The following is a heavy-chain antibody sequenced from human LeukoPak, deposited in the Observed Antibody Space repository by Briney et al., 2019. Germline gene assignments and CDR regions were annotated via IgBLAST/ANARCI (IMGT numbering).Heavy chain of an antibody. J-gene: IGHJ4*02. Sequence: SSETLSLTCAVYGGSFSGCYWSWIRQPPGKGLEWIGEINHSGSTNYNPSLKSRVTISLDTSKNQFSLKLSYVTAADAAVSYCARDDYYDSSAIFDYWGQGTLVTVSS. V-gene: IGHV4-34*01. CDR2: INHSGST. CDR1: GGSFSGCY. CDR3: ARDDYYDSSAIFDY. D-gene: IGHD3-22*01.